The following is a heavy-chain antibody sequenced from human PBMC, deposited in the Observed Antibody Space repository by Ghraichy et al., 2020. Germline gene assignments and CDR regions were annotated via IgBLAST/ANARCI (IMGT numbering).Heavy chain of an antibody. CDR3: ATLFGDYGMDV. V-gene: IGHV1-24*01. D-gene: IGHD3-10*02. J-gene: IGHJ6*02. CDR1: GYTLTELS. CDR2: FDPEDGET. Sequence: ASVKVSCKVSGYTLTELSIHWVRQAPGKGLEWMGGFDPEDGETIYAQKFRGRVTMTEDTSTDTAYMELSSLRSEDTAVYYCATLFGDYGMDVWGQGTTVTVSS.